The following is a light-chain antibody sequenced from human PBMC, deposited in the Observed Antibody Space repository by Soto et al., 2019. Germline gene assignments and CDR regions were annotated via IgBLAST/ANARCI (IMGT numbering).Light chain of an antibody. J-gene: IGKJ1*01. Sequence: LPLHGTRGGAASISCRARQGRLHSNGYNYLDWYLQKPGQSPQLLIYLGSNRSSGVPDRFSVSVSGTDFTLKISRVEAEDGAVDEGMQALQTPETFCQGTKVDI. CDR2: LGS. CDR1: QGRLHSNGYNY. CDR3: MQALQTPET. V-gene: IGKV2-28*01.